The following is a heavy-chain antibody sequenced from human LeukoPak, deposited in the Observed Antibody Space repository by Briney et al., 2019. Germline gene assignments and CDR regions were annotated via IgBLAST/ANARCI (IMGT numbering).Heavy chain of an antibody. Sequence: GGSLRLSCAASGFTFSSYAMSWVRQAPGKGLEWVSAISGSGGSTYYADSVKGRFTISRDNAKNSLYLQMNSLRAEDTAVYYCARVGCGGDCGGYWGQGTLVTVSS. CDR3: ARVGCGGDCGGY. CDR2: ISGSGGST. D-gene: IGHD2-21*02. CDR1: GFTFSSYA. V-gene: IGHV3-23*01. J-gene: IGHJ4*02.